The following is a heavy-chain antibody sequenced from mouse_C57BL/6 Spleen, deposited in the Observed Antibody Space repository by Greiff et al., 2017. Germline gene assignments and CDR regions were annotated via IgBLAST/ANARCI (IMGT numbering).Heavy chain of an antibody. J-gene: IGHJ1*03. Sequence: VKLVESGPGLVAPSQSLSITCTVSGFSLTSYAISWVRQPPGKGLEWLGVIWTGGGTNYNSALKSRLSISKDNSKSQVFLKMNSLQTDDTARYYGARNYDGSSFQLGLVYFDVWGTGTTVTVSS. CDR1: GFSLTSYA. CDR2: IWTGGGT. CDR3: ARNYDGSSFQLGLVYFDV. V-gene: IGHV2-9-1*01. D-gene: IGHD1-1*01.